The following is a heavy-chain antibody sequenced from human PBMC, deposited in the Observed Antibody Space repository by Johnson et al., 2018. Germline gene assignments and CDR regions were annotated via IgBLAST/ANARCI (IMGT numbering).Heavy chain of an antibody. Sequence: QVQLGESGGGVVQAGMSLRLSCAASRFTFSSYAMHWVRQAPGKGLEWVAVISYDGSNKYYADSVKGRFTISRDNSKNTLYLQMNSLRAEDTAVYYCARDPYFDTGYYYYYMDVWGKGTTVTVSS. V-gene: IGHV3-30-3*01. CDR3: ARDPYFDTGYYYYYMDV. CDR1: RFTFSSYA. CDR2: ISYDGSNK. D-gene: IGHD3-9*01. J-gene: IGHJ6*03.